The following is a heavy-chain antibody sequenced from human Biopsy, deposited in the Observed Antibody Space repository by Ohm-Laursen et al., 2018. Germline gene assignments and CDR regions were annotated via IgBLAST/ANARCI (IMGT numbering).Heavy chain of an antibody. J-gene: IGHJ4*02. Sequence: ASVKVSCKASGYPFSNYYLFWVRQAPGQGLERMGRINPNSGDTVFARNFQGRVTMTRDTAISTVYMDLRNLRPDDTAVYFCARMEQPHDYWGQGTLVTVPS. D-gene: IGHD6-13*01. V-gene: IGHV1-2*06. CDR3: ARMEQPHDY. CDR2: INPNSGDT. CDR1: GYPFSNYY.